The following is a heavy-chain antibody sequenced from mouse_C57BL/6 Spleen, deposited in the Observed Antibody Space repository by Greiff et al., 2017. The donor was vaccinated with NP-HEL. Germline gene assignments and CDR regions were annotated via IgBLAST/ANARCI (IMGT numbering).Heavy chain of an antibody. CDR3: ARKRSTMAPIAY. Sequence: QVQLKESGAELVMPGASVKLSCKASGYTFTSYWMHWVKQRPGQGLEWIGEIDPSDSYTNYNQKFKGKSTLTVDKSSSTAYMQLSSLTSEDSAVYYCARKRSTMAPIAYWGQGTLVTVSA. V-gene: IGHV1-69*01. D-gene: IGHD2-1*01. CDR1: GYTFTSYW. J-gene: IGHJ3*01. CDR2: IDPSDSYT.